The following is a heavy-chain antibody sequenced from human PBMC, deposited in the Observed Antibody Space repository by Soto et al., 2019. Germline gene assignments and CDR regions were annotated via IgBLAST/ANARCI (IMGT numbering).Heavy chain of an antibody. V-gene: IGHV3-43*01. CDR1: GFTLDDYS. Sequence: GGSLGLSCAASGFTLDDYSMHWVRQAPGKGLEWVSIISWDGRSTYYADSVKGRFTVSRDNSKSSLYLQLNSLTTEDTAFYYCAKDAAVSDYTNLAYWGQGPLVTVSS. D-gene: IGHD4-4*01. CDR2: ISWDGRST. CDR3: AKDAAVSDYTNLAY. J-gene: IGHJ4*02.